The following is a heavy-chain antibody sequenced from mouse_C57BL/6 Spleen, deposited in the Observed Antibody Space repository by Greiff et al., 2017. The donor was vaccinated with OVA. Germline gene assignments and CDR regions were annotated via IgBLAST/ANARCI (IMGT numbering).Heavy chain of an antibody. V-gene: IGHV1-76*01. J-gene: IGHJ2*01. Sequence: QVQLQQSGAELVRPGASVKLSCKASGYTFTDYYINWVKHRPGQGLEWIARIYPGSGNTYYNEKFKGKATLTAEKSSSTAYMQLSSLTSEDSAVYFCARGRDGYYDYWGQGTTLTVSS. CDR3: ARGRDGYYDY. D-gene: IGHD2-3*01. CDR1: GYTFTDYY. CDR2: IYPGSGNT.